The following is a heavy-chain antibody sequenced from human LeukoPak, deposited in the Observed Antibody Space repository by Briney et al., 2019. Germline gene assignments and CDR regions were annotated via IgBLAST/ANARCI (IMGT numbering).Heavy chain of an antibody. V-gene: IGHV4-59*12. D-gene: IGHD2-21*02. CDR1: GGSISNYY. CDR2: IYYSGTT. Sequence: SETLSLACTVSGGSISNYYWSWIRQPPGKGLEWIGYIYYSGTTNYSPSLKSRVTISVDTSKNQFSLKLSSVTAADTAVYYCARDGYCGGDCYSGFDPWGQGTLVTVSS. CDR3: ARDGYCGGDCYSGFDP. J-gene: IGHJ5*02.